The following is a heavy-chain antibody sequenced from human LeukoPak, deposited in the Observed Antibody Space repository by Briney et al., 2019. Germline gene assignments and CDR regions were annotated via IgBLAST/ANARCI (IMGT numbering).Heavy chain of an antibody. CDR2: VYYTGAS. CDR3: ARARDDYGDYGPHHQSLAFDY. Sequence: PSETLSLTCTVSGGSISSSSYYWGWIRQPPGKGLEWIGSVYYTGASYYNPSLKSRVTISIDTSKKHFSLKLTSVTAADTAVYYCARARDDYGDYGPHHQSLAFDYWGQGTLVTVSS. V-gene: IGHV4-39*07. CDR1: GGSISSSSYY. D-gene: IGHD4-17*01. J-gene: IGHJ4*02.